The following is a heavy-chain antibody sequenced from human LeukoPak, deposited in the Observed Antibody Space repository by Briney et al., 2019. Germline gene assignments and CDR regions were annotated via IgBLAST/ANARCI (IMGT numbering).Heavy chain of an antibody. CDR3: ARETTVVTPGRSDVFDI. J-gene: IGHJ3*02. V-gene: IGHV4-39*07. CDR1: GGSISSSSYY. Sequence: SETLSLTCTVSGGSISSSSYYWGWIRQPPGKGLEWIGSIYYSGSTNYNPSLKSRVTISVDTSKNQFSLKLSSVTAADTAVYYCARETTVVTPGRSDVFDIWGQGTMVTVSS. D-gene: IGHD4-23*01. CDR2: IYYSGST.